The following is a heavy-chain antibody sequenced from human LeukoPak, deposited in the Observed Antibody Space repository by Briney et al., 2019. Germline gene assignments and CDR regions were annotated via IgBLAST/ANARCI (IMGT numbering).Heavy chain of an antibody. D-gene: IGHD2-8*01. CDR1: GFTFSSYS. CDR3: ARVGYCTNGVCSGSDY. CDR2: ISSRSSYI. Sequence: GGSLRLSCAASGFTFSSYSMNWVRQAPGKGREWVSSISSRSSYIYYADSLKGRFTIPRNNAKNSLYLQMNSLRAEDTAVYYCARVGYCTNGVCSGSDYWGQGTLVTVSS. J-gene: IGHJ4*02. V-gene: IGHV3-21*01.